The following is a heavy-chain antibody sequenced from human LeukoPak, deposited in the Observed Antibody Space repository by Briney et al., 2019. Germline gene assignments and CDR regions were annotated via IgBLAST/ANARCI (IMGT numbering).Heavy chain of an antibody. D-gene: IGHD6-25*01. V-gene: IGHV3-53*01. CDR3: ARCSGTWAEYFHH. CDR1: GFIVSNNY. CDR2: IYKSGST. Sequence: GGSLRLSCEASGFIVSNNYMSWVRQAPGKGLEWVSVIYKSGSTYYADSVKGRFTISRDSSRNTVYLQVNSLRAEDTAVYYCARCSGTWAEYFHHWGQGSLVTVSS. J-gene: IGHJ1*01.